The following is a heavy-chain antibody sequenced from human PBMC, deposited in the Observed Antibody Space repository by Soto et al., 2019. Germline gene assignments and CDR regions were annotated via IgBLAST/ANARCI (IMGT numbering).Heavy chain of an antibody. CDR3: ARDSPISTSSMRPVCSYSSGMDV. CDR1: GFTFSSYG. CDR2: IWYDGSNK. J-gene: IGHJ6*02. V-gene: IGHV3-33*01. Sequence: QVQLVESGGGVVQPGRSLRLSCAASGFTFSSYGMHWVRQAPGKGLEWVAVIWYDGSNKYYADSVKGRFTISRDNSKNTLHLKMNSQRPKDAAVYYFARDSPISTSSMRPVCSYSSGMDVWGQGTTVTVSS. D-gene: IGHD2-2*01.